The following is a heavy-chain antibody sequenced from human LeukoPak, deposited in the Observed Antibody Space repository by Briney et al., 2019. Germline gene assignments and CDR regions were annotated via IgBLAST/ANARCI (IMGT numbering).Heavy chain of an antibody. CDR1: GGSISSYY. V-gene: IGHV4-59*08. Sequence: SETLSLTCTVSGGSISSYYWSWIRQPPGKGLEWIGYIYYSGSTNYNPSLKSRVTISVDTSKNQFSLKLSSVTAADTAVYYCARTNYDFWSGYFTSYYFDYWGQGTLVTVSS. CDR2: IYYSGST. D-gene: IGHD3-3*01. J-gene: IGHJ4*02. CDR3: ARTNYDFWSGYFTSYYFDY.